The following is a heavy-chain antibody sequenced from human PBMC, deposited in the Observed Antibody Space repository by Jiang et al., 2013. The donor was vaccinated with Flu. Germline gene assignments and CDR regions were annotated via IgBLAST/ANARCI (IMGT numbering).Heavy chain of an antibody. CDR2: TYYRSKWYN. CDR1: GDSVSSNSAA. D-gene: IGHD6-19*01. V-gene: IGHV6-1*01. Sequence: ISGDSVSSNSAAWNWIRQSPSRGLEWLGRTYYRSKWYNDYAVSVKSRITVNPDTSKNQFSLQLNSVTPEDTAVYFCARENLPRRDFENSGRHWYFDLWGRGTLVTVSS. CDR3: ARENLPRRDFENSGRHWYFDL. J-gene: IGHJ2*01.